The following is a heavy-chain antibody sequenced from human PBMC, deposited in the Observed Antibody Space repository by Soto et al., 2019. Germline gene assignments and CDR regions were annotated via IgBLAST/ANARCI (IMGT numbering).Heavy chain of an antibody. CDR1: GFTFSSYA. Sequence: PGGSLRLSCAASGFTFSSYAMSWVRQAPGKGLEWVSAISGSGGSTYYADSVKGRFTISRDNSKNTLYLQMNSLRAEDTAVYYCAKAGYSSSWYPRSFDPWGQGTLVTVSS. J-gene: IGHJ5*02. D-gene: IGHD6-13*01. V-gene: IGHV3-23*01. CDR2: ISGSGGST. CDR3: AKAGYSSSWYPRSFDP.